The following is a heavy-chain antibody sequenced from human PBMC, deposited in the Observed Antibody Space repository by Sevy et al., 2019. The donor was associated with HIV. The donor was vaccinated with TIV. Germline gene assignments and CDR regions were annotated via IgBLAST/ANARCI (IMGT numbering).Heavy chain of an antibody. CDR3: ARGGPNQQQLDYFDS. D-gene: IGHD6-13*01. V-gene: IGHV4-59*01. J-gene: IGHJ4*02. CDR1: GISISNYY. Sequence: SEILSLTCTVSGISISNYYWTWIRQPPGKGLEWIGYIYYTGSSDSNPSLKSRVTTSVDTSKNQFSLKLSYVTAADTAIYYCARGGPNQQQLDYFDSWGQGILVTVSS. CDR2: IYYTGSS.